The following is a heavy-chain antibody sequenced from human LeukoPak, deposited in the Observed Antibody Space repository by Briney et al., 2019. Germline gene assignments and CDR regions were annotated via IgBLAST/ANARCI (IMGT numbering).Heavy chain of an antibody. Sequence: GASVKVSCKASGYTFTSYDINWVRQATGQGLEWMGWMNPNSGNTGYAQKFQGRVTITRNTSISTAYMELSSLRSEDTAVYYCARKGVIAARPAYWFDPWGQGTLVTVSS. CDR3: ARKGVIAARPAYWFDP. V-gene: IGHV1-8*03. D-gene: IGHD6-6*01. CDR1: GYTFTSYD. CDR2: MNPNSGNT. J-gene: IGHJ5*02.